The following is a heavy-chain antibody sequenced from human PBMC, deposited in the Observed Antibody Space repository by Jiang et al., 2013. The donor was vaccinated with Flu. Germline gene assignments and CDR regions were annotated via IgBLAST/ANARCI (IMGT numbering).Heavy chain of an antibody. D-gene: IGHD2-21*02. Sequence: LSSCSLWIQLHYLWPALGPPGSRQGSGVGGQLYHLMEEIKTNADSVKGRFTISRDNSKNTLYLQMSSLRADDTAVYYCVKDLDLYCAGDCYVFDNWGQGTLVTVSS. CDR3: VKDLDLYCAGDCYVFDN. CDR2: YHLMEEI. J-gene: IGHJ4*02. V-gene: IGHV3-30*18. CDR1: IQLHYLW.